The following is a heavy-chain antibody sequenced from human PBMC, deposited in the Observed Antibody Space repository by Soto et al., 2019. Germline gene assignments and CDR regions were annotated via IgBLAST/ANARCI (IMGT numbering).Heavy chain of an antibody. J-gene: IGHJ3*01. Sequence: GGSLRLSCVASGFTFSSYAMSWVRQVPGKGLEWVSTISDAAGSAYYVDSVKGRFTISRDNSKKTLYLQMNSLRAEDSAVYNCARPYGGKIGDAPDLWGPGTMVTVSS. CDR1: GFTFSSYA. CDR3: ARPYGGKIGDAPDL. CDR2: ISDAAGSA. D-gene: IGHD4-17*01. V-gene: IGHV3-23*01.